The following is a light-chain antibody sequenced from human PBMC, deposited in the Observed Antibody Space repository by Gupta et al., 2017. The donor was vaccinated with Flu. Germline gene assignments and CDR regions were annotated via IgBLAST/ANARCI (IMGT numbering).Light chain of an antibody. CDR3: SSYTINTTLV. V-gene: IGLV2-14*01. Sequence: QSALTQPASVSGSPGQSITISCTGTSSDVGGYNYVSWYQQHPGKAPKLMIYEVSNRASGVYNRFSGSKSGNTASLTISSLQAEDEADYYCSSYTINTTLVFGTGTKVTVL. CDR2: EVS. J-gene: IGLJ1*01. CDR1: SSDVGGYNY.